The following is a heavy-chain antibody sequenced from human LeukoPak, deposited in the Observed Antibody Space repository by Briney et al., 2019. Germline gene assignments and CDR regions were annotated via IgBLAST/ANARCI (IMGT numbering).Heavy chain of an antibody. CDR2: INHSGST. J-gene: IGHJ4*02. V-gene: IGHV4-34*01. CDR1: GGSFSGYY. D-gene: IGHD3-3*01. Sequence: SETLSLTCAVYGGSFSGYYWSWIRQPPGKGLEWIGEINHSGSTNYNPSLKSRVTISVDTSKNLFSLKLSSVTAADTAVYYCARGRKNTIFGVVTPFDYWGQGTLVTVSS. CDR3: ARGRKNTIFGVVTPFDY.